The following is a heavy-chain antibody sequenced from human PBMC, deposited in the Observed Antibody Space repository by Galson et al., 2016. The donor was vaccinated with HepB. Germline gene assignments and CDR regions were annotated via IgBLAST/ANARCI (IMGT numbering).Heavy chain of an antibody. Sequence: SVKVSCKASGDTFTGYFLHWVRQAPGQGFEWMGWINPNSGGTNYSQKFRGRVTMTRGPSISAAYRELGRLTSDDPAVYFCAREFTGADESGSYRDYFDHWGQGTLVTVSS. V-gene: IGHV1-2*02. J-gene: IGHJ4*02. CDR2: INPNSGGT. CDR3: AREFTGADESGSYRDYFDH. CDR1: GDTFTGYF. D-gene: IGHD3-10*01.